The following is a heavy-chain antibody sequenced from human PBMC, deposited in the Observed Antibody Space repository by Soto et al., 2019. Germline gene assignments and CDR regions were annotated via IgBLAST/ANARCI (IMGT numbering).Heavy chain of an antibody. V-gene: IGHV6-1*01. Sequence: PSQTLSLTCVISGDSVSNNTAAWNWIRQSPSRGLEWLGRTYCRSKWYNEYALSVKSRIIIYPDTSKNQFSLQLTSVTPDDTAVYYCAREYNTGWSTWGQGTLVTVSS. CDR3: AREYNTGWST. CDR1: GDSVSNNTAA. D-gene: IGHD6-19*01. J-gene: IGHJ4*02. CDR2: TYCRSKWYN.